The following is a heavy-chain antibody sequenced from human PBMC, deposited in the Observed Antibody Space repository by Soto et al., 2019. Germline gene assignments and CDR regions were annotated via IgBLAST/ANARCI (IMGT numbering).Heavy chain of an antibody. J-gene: IGHJ6*02. CDR1: GFTFSSYA. CDR2: ISGSGGST. Sequence: VQLLESGGGLVQPGGSLRLSCAASGFTFSSYAMSWVRQAPGKGLEWVSAISGSGGSTYYADSVKGRFTISRDNSKNTLYLQMNSLRAEDTAVYYCAKGHTYYDFWSGALDGMDVWGQGTTVTVSS. V-gene: IGHV3-23*01. D-gene: IGHD3-3*01. CDR3: AKGHTYYDFWSGALDGMDV.